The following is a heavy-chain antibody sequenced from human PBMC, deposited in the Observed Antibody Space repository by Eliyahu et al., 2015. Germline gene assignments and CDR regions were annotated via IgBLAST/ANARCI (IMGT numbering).Heavy chain of an antibody. CDR2: ISGSGGST. CDR3: AKEAGYYDYVWGSYRIYFDY. Sequence: EVQLVESGGGLVQPGGSLRLSCAASGFTFSSYAMSXVRQAPGKGLEWVSAISGSGGSTYYADSVKGRFTISRDNSKNTLYLQMNSLRAEDTAVYYCAKEAGYYDYVWGSYRIYFDYWGQGTLVTVSS. D-gene: IGHD3-16*02. J-gene: IGHJ4*02. CDR1: GFTFSSYA. V-gene: IGHV3-23*04.